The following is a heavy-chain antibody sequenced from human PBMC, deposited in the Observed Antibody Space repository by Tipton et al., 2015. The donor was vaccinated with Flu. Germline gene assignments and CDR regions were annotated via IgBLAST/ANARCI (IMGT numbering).Heavy chain of an antibody. Sequence: TLSLTCTVSGGSISGYDYYWGWIRQPPGKGLGWIGNFFRTGNTYHNPSLKSRVSISIDTSKNQFSLKVFAVTAADTAVYYCARRDYSNYVSDPKSWFDPWGQGILVTVSS. V-gene: IGHV4-38-2*02. CDR2: FFRTGNT. J-gene: IGHJ5*02. D-gene: IGHD4-11*01. CDR3: ARRDYSNYVSDPKSWFDP. CDR1: GGSISGYDYY.